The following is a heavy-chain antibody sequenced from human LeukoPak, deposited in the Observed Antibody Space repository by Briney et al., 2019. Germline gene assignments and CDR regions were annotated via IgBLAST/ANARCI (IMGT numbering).Heavy chain of an antibody. J-gene: IGHJ5*02. CDR3: AKDHDYGDYEDWFDP. D-gene: IGHD4-17*01. Sequence: GGSLRLSCAASGFTFDDYAMHWVRQAPGKGLAWVSGISWNSGSIGYADSVKGRFTISRDNAKNSLYLQMNSLRAEDTAVYYCAKDHDYGDYEDWFDPWGQGTLVTVSS. V-gene: IGHV3-9*01. CDR2: ISWNSGSI. CDR1: GFTFDDYA.